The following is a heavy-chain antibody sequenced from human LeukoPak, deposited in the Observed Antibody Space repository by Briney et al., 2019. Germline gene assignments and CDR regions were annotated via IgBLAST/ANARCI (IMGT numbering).Heavy chain of an antibody. CDR1: GYTFSSYG. CDR2: ISPYNGNT. V-gene: IGHV1-18*01. CDR3: ARENNHFDP. J-gene: IGHJ5*02. Sequence: ASVKVSCKASGYTFSSYGITWVRQAPGQGLEWMGWISPYNGNTNYAQKLQGRITMTTDTSTHTAYMELRSLRSDDTALYYCARENNHFDPWGQGTLVTVSS. D-gene: IGHD1-14*01.